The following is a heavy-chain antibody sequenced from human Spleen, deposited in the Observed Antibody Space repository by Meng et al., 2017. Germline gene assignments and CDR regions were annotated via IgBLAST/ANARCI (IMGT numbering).Heavy chain of an antibody. D-gene: IGHD3-9*01. CDR1: GYTFTTYA. CDR3: ARVDVTGPGDY. CDR2: INAGNGNT. J-gene: IGHJ4*02. V-gene: IGHV1-3*01. Sequence: QVQLVQSWAEVKKPGASVKVSCKASGYTFTTYAMHWVRQAPGQRLEWMGWINAGNGNTRYSQRFQGRVTLTRDTSASTAYMELSSLRSTAVYYCARVDVTGPGDYWGQGTLVTVSS.